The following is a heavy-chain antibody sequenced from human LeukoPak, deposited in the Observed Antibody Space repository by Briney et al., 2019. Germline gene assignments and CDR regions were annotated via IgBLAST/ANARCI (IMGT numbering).Heavy chain of an antibody. CDR1: GFTFSSYT. J-gene: IGHJ4*02. CDR3: AKVTAVPDSFDS. D-gene: IGHD6-19*01. V-gene: IGHV3-23*01. CDR2: ISGSGGST. Sequence: GGSLRLSCAASGFTFSSYTMNWVRQAPGKGLEWVSAISGSGGSTYYADSVEGRFTISRDGSKNTLYLQMNSLRAEDTAVYYCAKVTAVPDSFDSWGQGTLVTVSS.